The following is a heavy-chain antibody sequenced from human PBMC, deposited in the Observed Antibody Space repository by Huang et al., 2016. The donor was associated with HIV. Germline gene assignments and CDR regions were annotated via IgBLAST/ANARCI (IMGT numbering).Heavy chain of an antibody. CDR2: IYPGDSDV. V-gene: IGHV5-51*01. D-gene: IGHD2-8*02. CDR3: ARHERYCTGDTCSLLY. CDR1: GYNFNTYW. Sequence: DVQLVQSGAEVKKPGESLKISCKGSGYNFNTYWIAWVRQMPGGGLDWMGMIYPGDSDVRYNPSFQGQVTLSGDKSISTAFLQWSSLKASDTAMYYCARHERYCTGDTCSLLYWGQGTPVTVSS. J-gene: IGHJ4*02.